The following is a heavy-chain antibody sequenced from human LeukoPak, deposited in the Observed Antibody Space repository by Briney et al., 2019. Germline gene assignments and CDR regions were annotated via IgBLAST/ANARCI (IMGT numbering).Heavy chain of an antibody. V-gene: IGHV1-18*01. CDR3: ARDVIGAKTSEIYYYGMDV. Sequence: VASVKVSCKASGYTFTTYGISWVRQAPGQGLEWMEWITAYNGNTNYAQRVQDRVTMTTGTATSTDYMELRSLRSDDTAVYYCARDVIGAKTSEIYYYGMDVWGQGTTVTVSS. D-gene: IGHD1-26*01. CDR2: ITAYNGNT. CDR1: GYTFTTYG. J-gene: IGHJ6*02.